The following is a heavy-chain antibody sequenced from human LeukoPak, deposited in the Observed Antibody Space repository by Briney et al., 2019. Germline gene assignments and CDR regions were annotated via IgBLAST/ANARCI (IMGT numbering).Heavy chain of an antibody. Sequence: PGGSLRLSCAASGFTFSSYAMSWVRQAPGKGLEWVSAISGSGGSTYYADSVKSRFTISRDNSKNTLYLQMNSLRAEDTAVYYCAKRYSSSWRHFDYWGQGTLVTVSS. CDR3: AKRYSSSWRHFDY. D-gene: IGHD6-13*01. CDR2: ISGSGGST. J-gene: IGHJ4*02. CDR1: GFTFSSYA. V-gene: IGHV3-23*01.